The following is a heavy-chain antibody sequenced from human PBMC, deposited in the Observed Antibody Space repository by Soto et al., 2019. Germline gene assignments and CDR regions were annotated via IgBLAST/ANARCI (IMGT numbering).Heavy chain of an antibody. CDR3: ARSHCSSTSCYADAYYFDY. Sequence: GESLKISCKGSGYSFTSYWIGWVRQMPGKGLEWMGIIYPGDSDTRYSPSFQGQVTISADKSISTAYLQWSSLKASDTAMYYCARSHCSSTSCYADAYYFDYWGQGTLVTVSS. V-gene: IGHV5-51*01. CDR2: IYPGDSDT. J-gene: IGHJ4*02. CDR1: GYSFTSYW. D-gene: IGHD2-2*01.